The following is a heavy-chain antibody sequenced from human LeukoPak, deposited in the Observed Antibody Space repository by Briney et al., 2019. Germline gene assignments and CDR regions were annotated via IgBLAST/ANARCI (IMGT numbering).Heavy chain of an antibody. J-gene: IGHJ4*02. CDR3: ARDFHDGGAVAYDY. CDR1: GYTFTDFY. V-gene: IGHV1-2*06. Sequence: ASVKVSCKASGYTFTDFYIHWVRQAPGQGLEWMGRISPRSGGTNFAQKFQGRVAMTKDTSISIAYMDLNRLTSDDTAVYYCARDFHDGGAVAYDYWGRGALVTVSS. CDR2: ISPRSGGT. D-gene: IGHD6-19*01.